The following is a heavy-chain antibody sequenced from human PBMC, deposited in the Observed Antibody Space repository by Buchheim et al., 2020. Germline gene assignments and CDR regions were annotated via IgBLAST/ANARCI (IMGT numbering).Heavy chain of an antibody. Sequence: QVQLVQSGAEVKKPGASVKVSCKASGYTFTSYYMHWVRQAPGQGLEWMGIINTSGGSTSYAQKFQGRVTMTRDTSTSTVYMELSSLRSEDTAVYYCARDGITMVRGVINYYYGMDVWGQGTT. CDR1: GYTFTSYY. J-gene: IGHJ6*02. D-gene: IGHD3-10*01. CDR3: ARDGITMVRGVINYYYGMDV. V-gene: IGHV1-46*01. CDR2: INTSGGST.